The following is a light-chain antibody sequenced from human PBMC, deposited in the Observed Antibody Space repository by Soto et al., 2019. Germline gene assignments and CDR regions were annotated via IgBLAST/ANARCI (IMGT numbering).Light chain of an antibody. V-gene: IGKV3-20*01. J-gene: IGKJ1*01. CDR3: QQYGNSRT. CDR1: QSVSSSY. CDR2: GAS. Sequence: EIVLTQSPGTLSLSPGERATLSCRASQSVSSSYLAWYQQKPGQAPRLLIYGASSRATGIPDRFSGSGSGTDFTLTISRLEPEDFAVYHCQQYGNSRTFGQGTKVDIK.